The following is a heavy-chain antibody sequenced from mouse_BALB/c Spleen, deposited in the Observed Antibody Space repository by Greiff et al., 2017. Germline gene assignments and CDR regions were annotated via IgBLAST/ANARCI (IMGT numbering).Heavy chain of an antibody. CDR1: GFSLTSYG. Sequence: VKLMESGPGLVAPSQSLSITCTVSGFSLTSYGVHWVRQPPGKGLEWLGVIWAGGSTNYNSALMSRLSISKDNSKSQVFLKMNSLQTDDTAMYYCAREAGSSYDYLDYWGQGTTLTVSS. CDR2: IWAGGST. J-gene: IGHJ2*01. CDR3: AREAGSSYDYLDY. D-gene: IGHD1-1*01. V-gene: IGHV2-9*02.